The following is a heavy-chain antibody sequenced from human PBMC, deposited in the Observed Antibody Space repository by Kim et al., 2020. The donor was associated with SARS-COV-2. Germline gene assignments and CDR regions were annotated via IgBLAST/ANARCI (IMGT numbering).Heavy chain of an antibody. D-gene: IGHD3-10*01. Sequence: TDYAAPVKGRFTISRDDSKNTLYLQMNSLKTEDTAVYYCTTDYGSGSADYWGQGTLVTVSS. J-gene: IGHJ4*02. V-gene: IGHV3-15*01. CDR3: TTDYGSGSADY. CDR2: T.